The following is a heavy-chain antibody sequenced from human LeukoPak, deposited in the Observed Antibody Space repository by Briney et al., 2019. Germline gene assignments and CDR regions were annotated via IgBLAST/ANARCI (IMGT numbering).Heavy chain of an antibody. CDR1: GFTVSSNY. V-gene: IGHV3-66*01. Sequence: GGSLRLSCAASGFTVSSNYMSWVRQAPGKGLEWVSVIYSGGSTYYADSVKGRFTISRDNSKNTLYLQMNSLRAEDTAVYYCARDRLPYHGSGSLDYWGQGTLVTVSS. CDR3: ARDRLPYHGSGSLDY. D-gene: IGHD3-10*01. CDR2: IYSGGST. J-gene: IGHJ4*02.